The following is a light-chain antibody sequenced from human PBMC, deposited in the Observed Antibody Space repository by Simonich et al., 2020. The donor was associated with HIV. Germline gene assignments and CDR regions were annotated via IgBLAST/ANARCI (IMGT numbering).Light chain of an antibody. CDR3: MQGTHWPPFT. CDR1: QSLVHSDGNTY. V-gene: IGKV2-30*02. CDR2: KVS. Sequence: DIVMTQSPLSLPVTLGQPASISCRSSQSLVHSDGNTYLNWFQQMPGQSPRRLIYKVSNRDSGVPDRFSGSGSGTDFTLKISRVEAEDVGVYYCMQGTHWPPFTFGPGTKVEIK. J-gene: IGKJ3*01.